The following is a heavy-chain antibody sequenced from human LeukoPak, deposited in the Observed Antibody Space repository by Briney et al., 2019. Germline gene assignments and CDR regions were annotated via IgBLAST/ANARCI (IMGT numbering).Heavy chain of an antibody. CDR3: ARADSSGWSESFDY. Sequence: ASVKVSCKASGYTLTGYYMHWVRQAPGQGLEWMGWVNPNSGGTNYAQKFQGRVTMTRDTSISTAYMELSRLRSDDTAVYYCARADSSGWSESFDYWGQGTLVTVSS. J-gene: IGHJ4*02. CDR2: VNPNSGGT. D-gene: IGHD6-19*01. V-gene: IGHV1-2*02. CDR1: GYTLTGYY.